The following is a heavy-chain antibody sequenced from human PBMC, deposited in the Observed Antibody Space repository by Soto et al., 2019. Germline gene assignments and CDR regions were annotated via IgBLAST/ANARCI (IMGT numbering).Heavy chain of an antibody. CDR2: INHSGNT. V-gene: IGHV4-34*01. D-gene: IGHD3-9*01. CDR1: GGSFTGYY. CDR3: ARDAKSYYYDIPQYYFDS. J-gene: IGHJ4*02. Sequence: SETLSLTCVVYGGSFTGYYWSWVRQPPRKGLEWIGEINHSGNTNYNPSIKSRVTISVDASKNQISLNLRSVTATDTAVYYCARDAKSYYYDIPQYYFDSWGQGTLVTVSS.